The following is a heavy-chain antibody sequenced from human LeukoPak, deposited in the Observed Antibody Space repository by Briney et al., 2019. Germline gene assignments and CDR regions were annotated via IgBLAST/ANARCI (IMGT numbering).Heavy chain of an antibody. CDR2: IYYSGST. Sequence: PSETLSLTCTVSGDSISSSSYYWGWIRQPPGKGLEWIGSIYYSGSTYYNPSLKSRVTISVDTSKNQFSLKLSSVTAADTAVYYCARSLGTIYRGDYWGQGTLVTVSS. CDR1: GDSISSSSYY. D-gene: IGHD7-27*01. V-gene: IGHV4-39*01. CDR3: ARSLGTIYRGDY. J-gene: IGHJ4*02.